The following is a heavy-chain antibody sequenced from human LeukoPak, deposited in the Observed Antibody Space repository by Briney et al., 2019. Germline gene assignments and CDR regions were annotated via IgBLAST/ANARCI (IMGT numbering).Heavy chain of an antibody. V-gene: IGHV4-39*01. Sequence: SETLSLTCTVSGDSISSSSYYWGWIRQPPGKGLEWIGSIYYSGSTYYNPSLKSRVTISVDTSKNQFSLNLSSVTAADTAVYYCARPLSQNSDDALDVWEQGTMVTVSS. CDR3: ARPLSQNSDDALDV. J-gene: IGHJ3*01. CDR1: GDSISSSSYY. D-gene: IGHD3-10*01. CDR2: IYYSGST.